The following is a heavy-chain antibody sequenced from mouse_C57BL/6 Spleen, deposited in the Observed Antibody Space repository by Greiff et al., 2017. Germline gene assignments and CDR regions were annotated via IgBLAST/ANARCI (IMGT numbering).Heavy chain of an antibody. J-gene: IGHJ4*01. Sequence: QVQLKQSGAELARPGASVKMSCKASGYTFTSYTMHWVKQRPGQGLEWIGYINPSSGSTKYNQKFKDKATLTADKSSSTAYMQLSSLTSEDSAVYYCASYYDYDREYYYAMDYGGQGTSVTVSS. D-gene: IGHD2-4*01. CDR1: GYTFTSYT. CDR2: INPSSGST. V-gene: IGHV1-4*01. CDR3: ASYYDYDREYYYAMDY.